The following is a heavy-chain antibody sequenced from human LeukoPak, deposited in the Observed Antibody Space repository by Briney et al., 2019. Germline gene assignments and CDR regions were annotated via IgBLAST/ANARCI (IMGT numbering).Heavy chain of an antibody. Sequence: SVKVSCKASGGTFSSYAISWVRQAPGQGLEWMGGIIPIFGTANNAQTFQGRVTITTDESTSTAYMELSSLRSEDTAVYYCARVYNYRCVDLWGTSCYDYYYYYMDVWGKGTTVTVSS. CDR1: GGTFSSYA. V-gene: IGHV1-69*05. J-gene: IGHJ6*03. CDR3: ARVYNYRCVDLWGTSCYDYYYYYMDV. D-gene: IGHD2-2*01. CDR2: IIPIFGTA.